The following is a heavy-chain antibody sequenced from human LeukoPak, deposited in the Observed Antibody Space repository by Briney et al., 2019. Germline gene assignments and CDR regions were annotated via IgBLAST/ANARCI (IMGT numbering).Heavy chain of an antibody. Sequence: GASVKVSCKAPGYTFTGYYMHWVRQAPGQGLEWMGWISAYNGNTNYAQKLQGRVTMTTDTSTSTAYMELRSLRSDDTAVYYCARVGVEDIVVVQPLYYYYGMDVWGQGITVTVSS. V-gene: IGHV1-18*04. CDR2: ISAYNGNT. J-gene: IGHJ6*02. CDR1: GYTFTGYY. CDR3: ARVGVEDIVVVQPLYYYYGMDV. D-gene: IGHD2-2*01.